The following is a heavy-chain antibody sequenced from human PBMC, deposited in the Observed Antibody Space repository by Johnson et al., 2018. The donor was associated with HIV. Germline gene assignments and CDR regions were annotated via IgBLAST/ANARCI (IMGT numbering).Heavy chain of an antibody. CDR2: ISGGGSGT. V-gene: IGHV3-23*01. CDR3: AKRLGYDSRGDQFDI. D-gene: IGHD3-22*01. Sequence: VQLVESLRLSCAASGFSFSTYAMTWVRQAPGKGLQWVSTISGGGSGTYYADPVKGRYTISRDNSKNTLSLQMTSLGVVDTAIYYRAKRLGYDSRGDQFDIWGQGTMVTVSS. CDR1: GFSFSTYA. J-gene: IGHJ3*02.